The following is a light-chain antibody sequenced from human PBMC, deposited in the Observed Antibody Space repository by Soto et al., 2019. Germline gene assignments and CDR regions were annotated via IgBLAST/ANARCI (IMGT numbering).Light chain of an antibody. Sequence: EIVLTQSPGTLSLSPGERATLSCRASQSVSSSYLAWYQQKPGQAPRLLIYGASSRATGIPDRFSGSGSGTDFTLTFRRLEPEDFAVYYCQQYGSSLSTFGQGTKLEIK. CDR3: QQYGSSLST. CDR1: QSVSSSY. CDR2: GAS. V-gene: IGKV3-20*01. J-gene: IGKJ2*01.